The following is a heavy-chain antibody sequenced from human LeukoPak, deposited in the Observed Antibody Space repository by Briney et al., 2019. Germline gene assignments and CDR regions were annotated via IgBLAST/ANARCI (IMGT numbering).Heavy chain of an antibody. D-gene: IGHD3-16*01. CDR1: GASISSHY. J-gene: IGHJ4*02. V-gene: IGHV4-59*11. CDR3: ARGGASSLPFDY. CDR2: VRNSGTT. Sequence: PSETLSLTCIVSGASISSHYWSWIRQPPGKGLEWIGFVRNSGTTSYNPSLKSRVTMSLDTSKNQFSLKLTSVTAADSAVYFCARGGASSLPFDYWGQGTLVTVSS.